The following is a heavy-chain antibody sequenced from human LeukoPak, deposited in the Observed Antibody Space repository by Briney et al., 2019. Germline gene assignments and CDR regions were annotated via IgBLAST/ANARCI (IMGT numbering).Heavy chain of an antibody. Sequence: PGGSLRLSCAASGFTFSNFEMNWVRQIPGKGLEWLSFITRSSRIIYYADSVKGRFTISRDNAKNSLYLQMNSLRAEDTAVYYCAREEYSGYDYGYYFDYWGQGTLVTVSS. D-gene: IGHD5-12*01. V-gene: IGHV3-48*03. CDR1: GFTFSNFE. CDR3: AREEYSGYDYGYYFDY. J-gene: IGHJ4*02. CDR2: ITRSSRII.